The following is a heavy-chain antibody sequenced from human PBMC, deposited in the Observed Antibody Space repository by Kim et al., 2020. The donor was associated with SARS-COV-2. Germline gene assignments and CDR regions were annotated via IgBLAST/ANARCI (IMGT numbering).Heavy chain of an antibody. J-gene: IGHJ4*02. V-gene: IGHV4-4*07. CDR2: IYTSGST. CDR3: ARVIESGSYSDCYFDY. CDR1: GGSISSYY. Sequence: SETLSLTCTVSGGSISSYYWSWIRQPAGKGLEWIGRIYTSGSTNYNPSLKSRVTMSVDTSKNQFSLKLSSVTAADTAVYYCARVIESGSYSDCYFDYWGQGTLVTVSS. D-gene: IGHD1-26*01.